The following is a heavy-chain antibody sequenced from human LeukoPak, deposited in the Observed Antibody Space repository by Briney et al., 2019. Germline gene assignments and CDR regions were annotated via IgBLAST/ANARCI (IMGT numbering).Heavy chain of an antibody. J-gene: IGHJ5*02. CDR3: ARARAGTRDHSTSDWFDP. CDR1: GYTFTGYY. CDR2: INPNSGGT. D-gene: IGHD5-24*01. Sequence: ASVKVSCKASGYTFTGYYMHWVRQAPGQGLEWMGWINPNSGGTNYAQKFQGRVTMTRDTSISTAYMELSRLRSDDTAVYYCARARAGTRDHSTSDWFDPWGQGTLVTVSS. V-gene: IGHV1-2*02.